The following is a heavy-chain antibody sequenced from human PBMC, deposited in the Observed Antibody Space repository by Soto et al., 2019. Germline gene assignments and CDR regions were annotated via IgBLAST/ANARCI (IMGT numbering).Heavy chain of an antibody. CDR2: IFYTGNT. D-gene: IGHD3-3*01. CDR3: ARGGIRTIFDS. CDR1: AGSISNGNYY. J-gene: IGHJ4*02. V-gene: IGHV4-39*01. Sequence: KPSETLSLTCIISAGSISNGNYYWGWIRQPPGKGLEWIGNIFYTGNTHYNASLKSRVTISVDTSKNQFALKMTSVTAADTAVYFCARGGIRTIFDSCGTRSLVTLSS.